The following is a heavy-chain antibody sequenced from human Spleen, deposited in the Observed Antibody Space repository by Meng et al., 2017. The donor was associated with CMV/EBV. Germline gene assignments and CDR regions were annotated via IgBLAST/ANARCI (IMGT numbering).Heavy chain of an antibody. Sequence: ASVKVSCKASGYTFTAYYMHWVRQATGQGLEWMGWMNPNSGNTGYAQKFQGRVTMTRSTSISTAYMELRSQRSEDTAMYFCARMDYDFWGDYHAMDVWGQGTTVTVSS. V-gene: IGHV1-8*02. J-gene: IGHJ6*02. CDR3: ARMDYDFWGDYHAMDV. D-gene: IGHD3-3*01. CDR1: GYTFTAYY. CDR2: MNPNSGNT.